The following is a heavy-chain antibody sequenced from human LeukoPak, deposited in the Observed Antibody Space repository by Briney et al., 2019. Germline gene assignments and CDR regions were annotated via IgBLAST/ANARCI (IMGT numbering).Heavy chain of an antibody. Sequence: PSETLSLTCSVSGDSINIYYWFWVRQPTGKGLEWIGRITGSGSTNYNPSLKSRVTMLVDTSKNQFSLRLTSVAAADSAVYYCARGAYDVLTGTHYNWCDPWGQGTLVIVSS. CDR1: GDSINIYY. D-gene: IGHD3-9*01. CDR2: ITGSGST. J-gene: IGHJ5*02. CDR3: ARGAYDVLTGTHYNWCDP. V-gene: IGHV4-4*07.